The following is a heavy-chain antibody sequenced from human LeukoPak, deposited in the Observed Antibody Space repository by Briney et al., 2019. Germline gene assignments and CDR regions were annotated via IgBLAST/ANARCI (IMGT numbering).Heavy chain of an antibody. V-gene: IGHV1-24*01. J-gene: IGHJ5*02. CDR3: ARGVSLPWFDP. CDR1: GGTFSSYA. Sequence: ASVKVSCKASGGTFSSYAISWVRQAPGKGLEWMGGFDPEDGETIYAQKFQGRVTMTEDTSTDTAYMELSSLRSEDTAVYYCARGVSLPWFDPWGQGTLVTVSS. CDR2: FDPEDGET.